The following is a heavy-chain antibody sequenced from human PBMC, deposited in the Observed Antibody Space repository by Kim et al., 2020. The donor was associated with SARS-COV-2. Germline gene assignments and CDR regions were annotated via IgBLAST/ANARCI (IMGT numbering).Heavy chain of an antibody. D-gene: IGHD4-17*01. Sequence: GKGRFTISRDNAKNSLYLQMNSLRPEDTALYYCAKDSRPRTVTTNLVDYWGQGILVTVSS. CDR3: AKDSRPRTVTTNLVDY. J-gene: IGHJ4*02. V-gene: IGHV3-9*01.